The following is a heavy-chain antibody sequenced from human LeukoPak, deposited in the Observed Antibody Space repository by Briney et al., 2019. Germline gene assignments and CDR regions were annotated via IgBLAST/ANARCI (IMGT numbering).Heavy chain of an antibody. CDR2: INPKNGGA. J-gene: IGHJ5*02. CDR1: GYTFIGHY. Sequence: VASVKVSCKTSGYTFIGHYIHWVRQAPGQGLEWMGWINPKNGGANYAPRFQGRVTMTRDRSFSIVYMELSGLTSDDTAMYYCARASFWESPVNWFDPWGQGTLVTVSS. CDR3: ARASFWESPVNWFDP. V-gene: IGHV1-2*07. D-gene: IGHD3-16*01.